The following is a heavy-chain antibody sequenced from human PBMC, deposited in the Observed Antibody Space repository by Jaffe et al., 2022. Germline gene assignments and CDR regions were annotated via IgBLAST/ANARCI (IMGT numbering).Heavy chain of an antibody. J-gene: IGHJ4*02. D-gene: IGHD5-12*01. V-gene: IGHV3-30*02. CDR1: GFTFTGHG. Sequence: QVQLVESGGGVVQPGGSLRLSCAASGFTFTGHGMHWVRQAPGKGLEWVTFIRYDGTTKFYADSVKGRFTISRDNSRNTLYLQMSRLSAEDTAVYYCARDGNGYNFDYWGQGTRVTVSS. CDR2: IRYDGTTK. CDR3: ARDGNGYNFDY.